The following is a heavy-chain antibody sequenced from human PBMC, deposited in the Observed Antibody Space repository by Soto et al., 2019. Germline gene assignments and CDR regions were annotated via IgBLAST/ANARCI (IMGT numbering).Heavy chain of an antibody. CDR2: IIPIFGTA. J-gene: IGHJ6*02. Sequence: SVKVSCKASGGTFSSYAISWVRQAPGQGLEWMGGIIPIFGTANYEQKFQGRVTITADESTSTAYMELSSLRSEDTAVYYCASSPLCGGSCYHYYYGMDVWGQGTTVTVSS. D-gene: IGHD2-15*01. CDR3: ASSPLCGGSCYHYYYGMDV. V-gene: IGHV1-69*13. CDR1: GGTFSSYA.